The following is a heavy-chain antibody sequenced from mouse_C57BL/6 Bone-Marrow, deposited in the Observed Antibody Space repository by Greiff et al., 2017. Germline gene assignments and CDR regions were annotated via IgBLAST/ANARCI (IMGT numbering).Heavy chain of an antibody. CDR1: GFNIKDDY. Sequence: VQLQQSGAELVRLGASVKFSCTASGFNIKDDYMHWVKQRPERGLEWIGWIDPENGDTESATKFQGKATITADTYSNTAYLQLSSLVSEDTAVYYCLPSYGYSPHYYAMDYWGQGTSVTVSS. J-gene: IGHJ4*01. CDR2: IDPENGDT. V-gene: IGHV14-4*01. D-gene: IGHD1-1*01. CDR3: LPSYGYSPHYYAMDY.